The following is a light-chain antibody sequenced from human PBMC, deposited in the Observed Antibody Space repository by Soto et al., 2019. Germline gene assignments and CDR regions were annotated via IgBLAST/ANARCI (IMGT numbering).Light chain of an antibody. V-gene: IGLV1-40*01. Sequence: QSVLTQPASVSGSPGQSITISCTGTRSDVGHYDYVSWYQHHPGTAPKLLIYGNSNRPSGVPDRFSGSKSGTSASLAITGLQAEDEADYYCQSYDSSLSAYVFGTGTKVTVL. CDR3: QSYDSSLSAYV. CDR2: GNS. J-gene: IGLJ1*01. CDR1: RSDVGHYDY.